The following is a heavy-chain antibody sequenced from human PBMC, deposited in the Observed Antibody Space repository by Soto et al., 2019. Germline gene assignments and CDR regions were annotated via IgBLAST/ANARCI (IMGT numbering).Heavy chain of an antibody. Sequence: ASVKVSCKASGYTFTSYDINWVRQATGQGLEWMGWMNPNSGNTGYAQKFQGRVTMTRNTSISTAYMELSSLRSEETAVYYCARGYTAMVYYDYGMDVWGQGTTVTVSS. D-gene: IGHD5-18*01. CDR1: GYTFTSYD. J-gene: IGHJ6*02. V-gene: IGHV1-8*01. CDR2: MNPNSGNT. CDR3: ARGYTAMVYYDYGMDV.